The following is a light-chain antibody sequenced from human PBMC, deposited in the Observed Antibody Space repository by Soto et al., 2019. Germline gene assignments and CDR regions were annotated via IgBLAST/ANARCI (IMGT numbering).Light chain of an antibody. Sequence: QSVLTQPASVSGSPGQSITISCTGTSSDVGGYNYVSWYQQHPGKAPKLMIYEVSNRPSGVSNRFSDSKSGNTASLTISGLQAEDEADYYCSSYTSSSTLGVFGGGTKLTVL. V-gene: IGLV2-14*01. J-gene: IGLJ2*01. CDR3: SSYTSSSTLGV. CDR1: SSDVGGYNY. CDR2: EVS.